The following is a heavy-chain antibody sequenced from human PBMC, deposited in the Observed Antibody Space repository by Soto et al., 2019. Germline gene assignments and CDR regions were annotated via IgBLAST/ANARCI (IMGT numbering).Heavy chain of an antibody. Sequence: QVQLQESGPGLVKPSQTLSLTCTVSGGSIRTATYYWSWIRQHPGKGLEWIGYSYYTGSTYSNPSLKSRVTISVDTSKNQFSLQLTSVTAADTAVYYCTTDPGDYEDFWGQGTLVTVSS. J-gene: IGHJ4*02. V-gene: IGHV4-31*03. CDR1: GGSIRTATYY. CDR3: TTDPGDYEDF. D-gene: IGHD4-17*01. CDR2: SYYTGST.